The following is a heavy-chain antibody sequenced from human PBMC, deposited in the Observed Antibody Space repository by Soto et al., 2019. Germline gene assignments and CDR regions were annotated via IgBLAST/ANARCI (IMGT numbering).Heavy chain of an antibody. CDR1: GFTFSSYW. D-gene: IGHD3-22*01. V-gene: IGHV3-7*01. Sequence: PGGSLRLSCAASGFTFSSYWMSWVRQAPGKGLEWVANIKQDGSEKYYVDSVKGRFTISRDNAKNSLYLQMNSLRAEDTAVYYCARDQGYYYDSSGPLHHWGQGTLVTVSS. J-gene: IGHJ4*02. CDR2: IKQDGSEK. CDR3: ARDQGYYYDSSGPLHH.